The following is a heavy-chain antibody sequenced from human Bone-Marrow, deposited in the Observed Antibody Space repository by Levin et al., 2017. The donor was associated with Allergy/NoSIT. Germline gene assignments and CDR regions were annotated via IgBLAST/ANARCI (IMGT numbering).Heavy chain of an antibody. CDR3: ARDHHYYDILTGSLDY. J-gene: IGHJ4*02. CDR1: GFTFSSYI. Sequence: LSLTCAASGFTFSSYIMNWVRQAPGKGLEWVSSITSSSGDIFYADSVRGRFTISRDNAKNSLYLQMNSLRAEDTAVYYCARDHHYYDILTGSLDYWGQGTLVTVSS. V-gene: IGHV3-21*01. CDR2: ITSSSGDI. D-gene: IGHD3-9*01.